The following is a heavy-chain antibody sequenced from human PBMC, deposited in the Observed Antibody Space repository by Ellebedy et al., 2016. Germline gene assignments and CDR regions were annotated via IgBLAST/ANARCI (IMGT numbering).Heavy chain of an antibody. Sequence: SVKVSXXASGGTFSSHYGISWLRQAPGQGLQWIGGIIFRTPHYAHNFPGRVTITADESTNTVSMDLNSLRSDDTAVYYCARGGFCGGGTCYLFDPWGQGTLVTVSS. CDR2: IIFRTP. D-gene: IGHD2-15*01. CDR3: ARGGFCGGGTCYLFDP. CDR1: GGTFSSHYG. J-gene: IGHJ5*02. V-gene: IGHV1-69*13.